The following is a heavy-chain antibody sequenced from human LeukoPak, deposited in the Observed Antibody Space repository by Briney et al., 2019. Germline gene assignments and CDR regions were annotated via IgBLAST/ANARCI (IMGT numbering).Heavy chain of an antibody. V-gene: IGHV4-59*01. CDR3: ARDSGVGGTDFDY. CDR2: ISYRGST. J-gene: IGHJ4*02. CDR1: GGSINTYY. Sequence: SETLSLTCTVSGGSINTYYWSWIRQPPEKGLEWIGYISYRGSTNYNPSLRSRVTISLDMSKNQFSLKVTSVTAADTAVYYYARDSGVGGTDFDYWGQGTLVTVSS. D-gene: IGHD1-26*01.